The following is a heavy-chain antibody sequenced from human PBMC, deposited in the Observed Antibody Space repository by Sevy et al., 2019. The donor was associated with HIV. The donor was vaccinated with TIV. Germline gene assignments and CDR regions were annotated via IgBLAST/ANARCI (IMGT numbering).Heavy chain of an antibody. CDR1: GYTFTGYY. Sequence: ASVKVSCKASGYTFTGYYMHWVRQAPGQGLEWMGWISPNSGGTNYAQKFQGRVTMTTDTSISTAYMELSRLRSDDTAAYYCAGDLAVEQGWRAFDPWGQGTLVTVSS. CDR2: ISPNSGGT. V-gene: IGHV1-2*02. D-gene: IGHD6-19*01. J-gene: IGHJ5*02. CDR3: AGDLAVEQGWRAFDP.